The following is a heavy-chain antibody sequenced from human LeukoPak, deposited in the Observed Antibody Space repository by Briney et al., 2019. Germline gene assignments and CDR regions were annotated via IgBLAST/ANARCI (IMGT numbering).Heavy chain of an antibody. D-gene: IGHD3/OR15-3a*01. V-gene: IGHV3-64*02. CDR3: ARAREPYLDNLPTSWYFGL. CDR2: ISSNGYIT. J-gene: IGHJ2*01. CDR1: TTSIVDYA. Sequence: PGGSLRLSCAATTTSIVDYAMHWVRQPPGKGLEFVSSISSNGYITFYEGSVKGRFIISRDNSKNTLYLQLGSLRPEDTAVYYCARAREPYLDNLPTSWYFGLWGRGSLVTVSS.